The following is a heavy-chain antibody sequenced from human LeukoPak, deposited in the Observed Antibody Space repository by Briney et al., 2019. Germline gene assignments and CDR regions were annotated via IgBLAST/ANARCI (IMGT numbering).Heavy chain of an antibody. V-gene: IGHV1-8*02. CDR1: GYTFTSYG. CDR2: MNPNSGNT. Sequence: GASVKVSCKASGYTFTSYGINWVRQATGQGLEWMGWMNPNSGNTGYAQKFQGRVTMTRNTSISTAYMELSSLRSEDTAVYYCARGFRRILHGTGGVLYGMDVWGQGTTVTVSS. CDR3: ARGFRRILHGTGGVLYGMDV. D-gene: IGHD3-10*01. J-gene: IGHJ6*02.